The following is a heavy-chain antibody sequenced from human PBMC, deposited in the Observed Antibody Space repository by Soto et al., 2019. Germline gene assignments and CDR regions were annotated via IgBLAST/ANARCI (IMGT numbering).Heavy chain of an antibody. J-gene: IGHJ4*02. Sequence: GESLKISCKGSGYSFTSYWIGWVRQMPGKGLEWMGIIYPGDSDTRYSPSFQGQVTISAGKSISTAYLQWSSLKASDTAMYYCARSAAAAGPPVDHWGQGTLVTVSS. CDR3: ARSAAAAGPPVDH. CDR2: IYPGDSDT. CDR1: GYSFTSYW. D-gene: IGHD6-13*01. V-gene: IGHV5-51*01.